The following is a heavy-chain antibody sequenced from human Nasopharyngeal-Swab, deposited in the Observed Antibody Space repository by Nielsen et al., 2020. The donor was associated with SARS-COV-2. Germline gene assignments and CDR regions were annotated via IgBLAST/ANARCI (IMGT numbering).Heavy chain of an antibody. J-gene: IGHJ4*02. D-gene: IGHD5-18*01. CDR2: INPNSGGT. Sequence: ASVKVSCKASGHTFTGYYMHWVRQAPGQGLEWMGWINPNSGGTNYAQKFQGRVTMTRDTSISTAYMELSRLRSDDTAVYYCARLPTALVGWKDYWGQGTLVTVSS. CDR3: ARLPTALVGWKDY. CDR1: GHTFTGYY. V-gene: IGHV1-2*02.